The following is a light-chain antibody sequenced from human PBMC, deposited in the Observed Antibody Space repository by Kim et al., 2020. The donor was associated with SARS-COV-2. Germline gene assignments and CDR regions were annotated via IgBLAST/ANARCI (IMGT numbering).Light chain of an antibody. Sequence: DPASVSCRSSQPPLQSNGYISLYCHRQKPGQSPQLQYYLGSNRPTGVPDRISGSGSDSEFTLKISTVVAEDVCVYYYIQALRTPGSFGQRTKLQI. CDR2: LGS. CDR3: IQALRTPGS. V-gene: IGKV2-28*01. CDR1: QPPLQSNGYIS. J-gene: IGKJ2*04.